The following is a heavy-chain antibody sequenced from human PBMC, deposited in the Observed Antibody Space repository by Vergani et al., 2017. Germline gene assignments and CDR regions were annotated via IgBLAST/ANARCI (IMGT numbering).Heavy chain of an antibody. CDR2: INPSGGST. Sequence: QVQLVQSGAEVKKPGASVKVSCKASGYTFTSYYMHWVRQAPGQGLEWMGIINPSGGSTSYAQKFQGRVTMTRDTSTSTVYMELSSLRSEDTAVYYCARGFIAVAGTRGYYYYYMDVWGKGTTVTVSS. D-gene: IGHD6-19*01. CDR1: GYTFTSYY. CDR3: ARGFIAVAGTRGYYYYYMDV. V-gene: IGHV1-46*01. J-gene: IGHJ6*03.